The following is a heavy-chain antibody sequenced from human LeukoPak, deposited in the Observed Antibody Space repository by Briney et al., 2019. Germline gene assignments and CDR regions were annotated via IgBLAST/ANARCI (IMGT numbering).Heavy chain of an antibody. CDR2: IIPIFGTA. D-gene: IGHD6-6*01. CDR1: GGTFSSYA. Sequence: ASVKVSCKASGGTFSSYAISWVRQAPGQGLEWMGGIIPIFGTANYAQKFQGRVTITAEKSTSTAYLELSSLRSEDTAVYYYARGLAYSSSSYYFDYWGQGTLVTVSS. CDR3: ARGLAYSSSSYYFDY. J-gene: IGHJ4*02. V-gene: IGHV1-69*06.